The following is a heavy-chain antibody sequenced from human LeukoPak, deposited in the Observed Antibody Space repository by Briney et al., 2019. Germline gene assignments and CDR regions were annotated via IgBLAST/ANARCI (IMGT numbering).Heavy chain of an antibody. CDR1: GFTFNTYW. V-gene: IGHV3-7*01. J-gene: IGHJ6*03. CDR3: ARDTYDSSGYRFYYMDV. D-gene: IGHD3-22*01. CDR2: IKEDGSEK. Sequence: PGGSLRLSCAVSGFTFNTYWMSWVRQAPGKGLEWVANIKEDGSEKHYGDSVRGRFTISRDNAKNSLYLRMNSLRAEDTALYFCARDTYDSSGYRFYYMDVWGKGTTATVSS.